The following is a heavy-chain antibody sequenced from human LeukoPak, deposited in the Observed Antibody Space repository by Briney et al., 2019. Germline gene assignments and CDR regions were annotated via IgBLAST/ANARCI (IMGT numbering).Heavy chain of an antibody. CDR2: IIPIFGSA. D-gene: IGHD5-12*01. J-gene: IGHJ5*02. CDR1: GYSFTSHY. Sequence: SVKVSCKASGYSFTSHYMHWVRQAPGQGLEWMGGIIPIFGSANYAQNFQGRVTITADESTTTAYMELSSLRSEDTAVYYCARVGDDIVAGGSWFDPWGQGTLVTVSS. CDR3: ARVGDDIVAGGSWFDP. V-gene: IGHV1-69*13.